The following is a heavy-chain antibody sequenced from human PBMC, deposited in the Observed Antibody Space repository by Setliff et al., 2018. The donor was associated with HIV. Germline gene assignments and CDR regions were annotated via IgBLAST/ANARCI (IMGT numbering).Heavy chain of an antibody. Sequence: GGSLRLFCVASGFTFRNSAVSWIRQAPGKGLQWVSAVSGSGATTYYAASVKGRFTISRDNLKSMVYLQMNSLRAEDTAIYYCAKDHAGGGYHDILPPSWGQGTMVTVSS. CDR3: AKDHAGGGYHDILPPS. CDR2: VSGSGATT. CDR1: GFTFRNSA. D-gene: IGHD3-9*01. V-gene: IGHV3-23*01. J-gene: IGHJ3*01.